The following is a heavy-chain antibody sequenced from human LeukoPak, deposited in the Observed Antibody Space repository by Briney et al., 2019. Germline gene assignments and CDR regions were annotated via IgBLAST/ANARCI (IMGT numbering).Heavy chain of an antibody. V-gene: IGHV1-2*02. CDR1: GDTFSGSY. J-gene: IGHJ4*02. D-gene: IGHD5/OR15-5a*01. CDR2: ITPNTGRT. CDR3: ARGRSGNSVGPGGCFDL. Sequence: GALVKVSCRTSGDTFSGSYIHWLRQAPGQGLEWMGWITPNTGRTTYAERFNGRVTMPRDSSISTAYRALSTLRCDDTAVFSCARGRSGNSVGPGGCFDLWGQGTLVTVSS.